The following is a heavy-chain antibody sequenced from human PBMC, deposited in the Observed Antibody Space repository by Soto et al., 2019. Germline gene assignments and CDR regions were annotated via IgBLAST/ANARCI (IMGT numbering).Heavy chain of an antibody. Sequence: GGSLRLSCAASRFTFSTYEMNWVRQAPGKGLEWVSYISSSGYTVYYADSVKGRFTISRDNTRNSLYLQMNSLRDEDTALYYCVRYCSTTLCNGVATRTFDYWGQGTLVTVSS. CDR1: RFTFSTYE. D-gene: IGHD2-2*01. J-gene: IGHJ4*02. V-gene: IGHV3-48*03. CDR3: VRYCSTTLCNGVATRTFDY. CDR2: ISSSGYTV.